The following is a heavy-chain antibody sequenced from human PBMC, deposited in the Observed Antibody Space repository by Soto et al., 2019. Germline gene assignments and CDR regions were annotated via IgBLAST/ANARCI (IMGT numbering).Heavy chain of an antibody. V-gene: IGHV1-46*01. D-gene: IGHD3-3*01. CDR3: ARYRSTIFGVVSYYYYGMDV. J-gene: IGHJ6*02. Sequence: ASVNVSCKSSGYTFTSYYIHWVRQAPGQGLEWMGIINPSGGSTSYAQKFQGRVTMTRDTSTSTVYMELSSLRSEDTAVYYCARYRSTIFGVVSYYYYGMDVWGQGTTVTVSS. CDR2: INPSGGST. CDR1: GYTFTSYY.